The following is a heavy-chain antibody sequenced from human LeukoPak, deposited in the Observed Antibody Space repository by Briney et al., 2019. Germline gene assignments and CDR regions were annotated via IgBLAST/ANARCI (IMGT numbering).Heavy chain of an antibody. CDR3: ARLIAAAGLNWFDP. V-gene: IGHV4-59*08. CDR2: IYYSGST. Sequence: PSETLSLTCTVSGGSISSYYWSWIRQPPGKGLEWIGYIYYSGSTIYNPSLKSRVTISVDTSKNQFSLKLSSVTAADTAVYYCARLIAAAGLNWFDPWGQGTLVTVSS. D-gene: IGHD6-13*01. J-gene: IGHJ5*02. CDR1: GGSISSYY.